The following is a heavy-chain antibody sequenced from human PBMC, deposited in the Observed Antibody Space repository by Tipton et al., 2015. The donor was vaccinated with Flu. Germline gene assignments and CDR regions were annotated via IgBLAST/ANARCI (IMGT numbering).Heavy chain of an antibody. CDR3: ARDPSGTLSFDY. CDR1: GFAVSSSY. J-gene: IGHJ4*02. CDR2: IYSVGDT. Sequence: SLRLSCAASGFAVSSSYMSWVRQAPGKGLEWVSVIYSVGDTYYADSVKGRFTISRDNAKSSLYLEMNSLGVEDTAVYYCARDPSGTLSFDYWGQGTLVTVSS. D-gene: IGHD6-25*01. V-gene: IGHV3-66*01.